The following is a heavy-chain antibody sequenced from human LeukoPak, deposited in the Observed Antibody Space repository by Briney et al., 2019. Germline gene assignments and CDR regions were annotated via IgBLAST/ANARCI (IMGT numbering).Heavy chain of an antibody. CDR2: IYHSGST. CDR3: ARHVPSTIFFNWFDP. Sequence: ETLSLTCTVSGYSISSGYYWGWIRQPPGKGLEWVGSIYHSGSTYYNPSLKSRVTISVDTSNNQFSLKLTSVTAADTAVYYCARHVPSTIFFNWFDPWGQGTLVTVSS. CDR1: GYSISSGYY. V-gene: IGHV4-38-2*02. D-gene: IGHD3-3*01. J-gene: IGHJ5*02.